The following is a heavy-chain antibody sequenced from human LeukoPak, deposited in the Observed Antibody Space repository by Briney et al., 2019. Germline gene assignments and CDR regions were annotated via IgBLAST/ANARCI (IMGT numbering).Heavy chain of an antibody. D-gene: IGHD1-26*01. Sequence: PGRSLRLSCAASGFTFSSYGMHWVRQAPGKGLEWVAVISYDGSNKYYADSVKGRFTISRDNSKNTLYLQMNSLRAEYTAVYYCAKNGWQLPYLFDYWGQGTLVTVSS. V-gene: IGHV3-30*18. J-gene: IGHJ4*02. CDR1: GFTFSSYG. CDR3: AKNGWQLPYLFDY. CDR2: ISYDGSNK.